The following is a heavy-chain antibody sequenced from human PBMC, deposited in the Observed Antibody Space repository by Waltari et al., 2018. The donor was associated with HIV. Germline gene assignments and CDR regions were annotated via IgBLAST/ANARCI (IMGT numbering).Heavy chain of an antibody. J-gene: IGHJ6*02. CDR2: IGTASDT. V-gene: IGHV3-13*01. D-gene: IGHD1-1*01. CDR3: VRICKLNCYYYYGMDM. CDR1: GFTFSNYD. Sequence: EVQLVESGGGLVQPGGSLRLSCAASGFTFSNYDMHWVSQATGKGPGCVSDIGTASDTYYPGSVKGRFTISREKAKNSLHLQMNSRRAGDTAVYYCVRICKLNCYYYYGMDMWGQGTTVTVSS.